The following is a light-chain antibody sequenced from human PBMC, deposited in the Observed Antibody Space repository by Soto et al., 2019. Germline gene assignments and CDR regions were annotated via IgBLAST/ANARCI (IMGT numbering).Light chain of an antibody. CDR3: SSYTSSSTLDV. V-gene: IGLV2-14*03. CDR1: SSDVGGYNA. J-gene: IGLJ1*01. CDR2: DVS. Sequence: QSALTQPASVSGSPGQSITISCTGTSSDVGGYNAVSWYQQHPGKATKLMIFDVSNRPSGVSNRFSGSKSGNTASLTISGLQAEDEADYYCSSYTSSSTLDVFGTGTKVTVL.